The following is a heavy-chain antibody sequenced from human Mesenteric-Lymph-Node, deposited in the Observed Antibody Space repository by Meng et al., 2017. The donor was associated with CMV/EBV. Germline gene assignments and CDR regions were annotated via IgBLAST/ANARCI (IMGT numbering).Heavy chain of an antibody. Sequence: SETLSLTCTVPGGTMRIYHWAWIRQSPGKGLEWIGEMDSSGNTKYTASLQSRVTISAETSKNQFSLKLTSVTTADTAVYWCARVFRGDPDWFDTWGQGTLVTVSS. CDR3: ARVFRGDPDWFDT. CDR2: MDSSGNT. J-gene: IGHJ5*02. V-gene: IGHV4-59*01. CDR1: GGTMRIYH. D-gene: IGHD3-16*01.